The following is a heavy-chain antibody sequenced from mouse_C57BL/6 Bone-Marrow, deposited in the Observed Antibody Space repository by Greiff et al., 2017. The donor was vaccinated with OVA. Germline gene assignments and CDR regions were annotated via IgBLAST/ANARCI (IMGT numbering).Heavy chain of an antibody. V-gene: IGHV1-9*01. D-gene: IGHD1-1*01. J-gene: IGHJ1*03. CDR3: ARDLYYGSSYWYFDV. Sequence: QVQLQQSGAELMKPGASVKLSCKATGYTFTGYWIEWVKQRPGHGLEWIGEILPGSGSTNYNEKFKGKATLTADTSSNTAYMQLSSLTTEDSAIYYCARDLYYGSSYWYFDVWGTGTTVTVSS. CDR2: ILPGSGST. CDR1: GYTFTGYW.